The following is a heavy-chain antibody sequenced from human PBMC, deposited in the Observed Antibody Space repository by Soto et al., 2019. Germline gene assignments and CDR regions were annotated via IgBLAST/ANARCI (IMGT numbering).Heavy chain of an antibody. CDR1: GYIFTKYG. CDR3: ARLQLGGDRMLNWFDP. D-gene: IGHD2-21*02. J-gene: IGHJ5*02. V-gene: IGHV1-18*01. Sequence: ASVRVSCKAQGYIFTKYGIGWVRQAPGHGLEWMGLINVYNGDRKVAQKFQDRVSMTTDTATDTAYMELKSLRSGDTAVYYCARLQLGGDRMLNWFDPWGQGTLVTVSS. CDR2: INVYNGDR.